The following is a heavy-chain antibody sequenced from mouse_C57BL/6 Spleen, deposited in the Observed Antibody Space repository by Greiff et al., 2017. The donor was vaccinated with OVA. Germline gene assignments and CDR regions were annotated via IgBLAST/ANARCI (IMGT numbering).Heavy chain of an antibody. Sequence: EVQGVESGGGLVKPGGSLKLSCAASGFTFSSYAMSWVRQTPEKRLEWVATISDGGSYTYYPDNVKGRFTISRDNAKNNLYLQMSHLKSEDTAMYYCARVPYGSSPGYFDVWGTGTTVTVSS. V-gene: IGHV5-4*01. CDR1: GFTFSSYA. CDR2: ISDGGSYT. CDR3: ARVPYGSSPGYFDV. D-gene: IGHD1-1*01. J-gene: IGHJ1*03.